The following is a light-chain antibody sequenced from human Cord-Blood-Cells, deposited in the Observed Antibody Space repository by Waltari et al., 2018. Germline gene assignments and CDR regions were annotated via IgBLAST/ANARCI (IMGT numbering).Light chain of an antibody. V-gene: IGKV1-27*01. CDR1: QGISSY. CDR3: QRTYNAPRAT. Sequence: DIQLTQSPSSLSAPAGDRVTITCRLSQGISSYLNGYRHKPRKVPKLLSYSASNLQSVVPSRFSGYGSGTDVTLTSSSLQPEDVATYYGQRTYNAPRATFGEGTKVEIK. J-gene: IGKJ4*01. CDR2: SAS.